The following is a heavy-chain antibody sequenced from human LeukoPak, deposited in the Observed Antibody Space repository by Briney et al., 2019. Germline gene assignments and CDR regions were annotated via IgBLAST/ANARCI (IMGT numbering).Heavy chain of an antibody. CDR3: AKDGIGGIYYDSSGYFDY. J-gene: IGHJ4*02. D-gene: IGHD3-22*01. Sequence: GSLRLPCAASGFTFNNYAMSWVRQAPGKGLEWVSAISGSGGSTYYADPLKGRFTISRDNSKNTLYLQMNSLRAEDTALYYCAKDGIGGIYYDSSGYFDYWGQGTLVTVSS. CDR1: GFTFNNYA. CDR2: ISGSGGST. V-gene: IGHV3-23*01.